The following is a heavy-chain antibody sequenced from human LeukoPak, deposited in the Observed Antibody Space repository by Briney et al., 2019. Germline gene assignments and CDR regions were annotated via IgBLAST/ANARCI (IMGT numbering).Heavy chain of an antibody. CDR2: ISSSGGST. Sequence: PGGSLRLSCAASGFTVSSNYMSWVRQAPGKGLEWVSAISSSGGSTHYADSVKGRFTISRDNSKNTLYLQMNSLRAEDTAVYYCAKRYYYDNSGLWDYWGQGTLVTVSS. D-gene: IGHD3-22*01. J-gene: IGHJ4*02. CDR3: AKRYYYDNSGLWDY. V-gene: IGHV3-23*01. CDR1: GFTVSSNY.